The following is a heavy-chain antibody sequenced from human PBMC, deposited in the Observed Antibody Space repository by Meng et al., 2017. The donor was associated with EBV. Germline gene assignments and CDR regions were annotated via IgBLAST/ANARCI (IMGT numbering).Heavy chain of an antibody. J-gene: IGHJ4*02. CDR3: ARVGIAVAGTGDY. CDR2: INPNSGGT. D-gene: IGHD6-19*01. V-gene: IGHV1-2*06. Sequence: QVQLVQSGAEVKKPGASVNVSRKASGYTFTGYDMHWVRQAPGQGLEWMGRINPNSGGTNYAQKFQGRVTMTRDTSISTAYMELSRLRSDDTAVYYCARVGIAVAGTGDYWGQGTLVTVSS. CDR1: GYTFTGYD.